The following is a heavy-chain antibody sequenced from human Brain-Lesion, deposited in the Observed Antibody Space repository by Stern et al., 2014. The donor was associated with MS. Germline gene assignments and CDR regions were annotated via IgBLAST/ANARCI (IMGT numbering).Heavy chain of an antibody. CDR2: INPNPGGT. Sequence: QVQLVESGAEVKKPGASVKVSCKTSGYIFTGYYIHWVRQAPGQGLEWMARINPNPGGTKYAQKFQGRVTMSRDTSISTAYVELSSLTSDDTAVYYCARDQRGITIFGVVTDYYYLGMDVWGQGTTVTVSS. V-gene: IGHV1-2*02. D-gene: IGHD3-3*01. J-gene: IGHJ6*02. CDR1: GYIFTGYY. CDR3: ARDQRGITIFGVVTDYYYLGMDV.